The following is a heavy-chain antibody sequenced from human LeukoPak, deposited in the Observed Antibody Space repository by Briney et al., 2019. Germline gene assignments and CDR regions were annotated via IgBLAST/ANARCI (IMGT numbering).Heavy chain of an antibody. CDR3: ASSNGYSSGWYLPITDY. D-gene: IGHD6-19*01. J-gene: IGHJ4*02. CDR1: GGTFSNYA. Sequence: SVKVSCKASGGTFSNYAINWVRQAPGQGLEWMGGIIPIFGSANYAQKFQDRVTITADKSTSTAYMELSSLSSEDTAVYYCASSNGYSSGWYLPITDYWGQGTLVTVSS. V-gene: IGHV1-69*06. CDR2: IIPIFGSA.